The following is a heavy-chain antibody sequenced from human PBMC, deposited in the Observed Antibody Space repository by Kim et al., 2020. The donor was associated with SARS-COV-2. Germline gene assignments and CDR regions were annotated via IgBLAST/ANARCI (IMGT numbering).Heavy chain of an antibody. CDR1: GFTFSSYA. Sequence: GGSLRLSCAASGFTFSSYAMHWVRQAPGKGLEWVAVISYDGSNKYYADSVKGRFTISRDNSKNTLYLQMNSLRAEDTAVYYCARDYGRFGEFETFDYWG. J-gene: IGHJ4*01. CDR2: ISYDGSNK. D-gene: IGHD3-10*01. V-gene: IGHV3-30*04. CDR3: ARDYGRFGEFETFDY.